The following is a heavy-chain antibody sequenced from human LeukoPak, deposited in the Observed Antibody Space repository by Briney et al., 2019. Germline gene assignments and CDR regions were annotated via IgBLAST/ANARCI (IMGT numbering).Heavy chain of an antibody. CDR3: ARPSRRSYNAFDI. J-gene: IGHJ3*02. Sequence: GGSLRLSCAASGFTFSSYEMNWVRQAPGKGLEWVSYISSSGSTIYYADSVKGRFTISRDNAKNSLYLQMNSLRAEDTAVYYCARPSRRSYNAFDIWGQGTMVTVSS. CDR2: ISSSGSTI. CDR1: GFTFSSYE. V-gene: IGHV3-48*03. D-gene: IGHD1-26*01.